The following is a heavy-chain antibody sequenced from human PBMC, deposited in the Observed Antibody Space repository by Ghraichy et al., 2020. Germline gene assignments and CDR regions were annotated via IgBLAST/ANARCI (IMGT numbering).Heavy chain of an antibody. CDR1: GGSMKSYY. Sequence: GSLRLSCTVSGGSMKSYYWSWIRLTPGKGLEWIGYVFSSGGTNYNPSVMSRATITIDTSRSHFSLKLTSVTASDTAVYFCAGLKGGSYGDYQYGMDVWGQGTTVTVSS. V-gene: IGHV4-59*01. CDR3: AGLKGGSYGDYQYGMDV. J-gene: IGHJ6*02. D-gene: IGHD1-26*01. CDR2: VFSSGGT.